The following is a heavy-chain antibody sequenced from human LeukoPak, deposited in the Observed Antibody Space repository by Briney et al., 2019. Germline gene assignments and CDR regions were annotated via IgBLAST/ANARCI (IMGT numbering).Heavy chain of an antibody. D-gene: IGHD4-11*01. CDR2: IDPSTGNT. V-gene: IGHV1-2*02. J-gene: IGHJ1*01. CDR3: AREYSASEH. Sequence: APVEVSCKASGYTFVGYYLHWVRQAPGQGLEWMAWIDPSTGNTHYAQKFQGRITVTRDTSISTTYMELSWLTSDDTALYYCAREYSASEHWGQGILVTVSS. CDR1: GYTFVGYY.